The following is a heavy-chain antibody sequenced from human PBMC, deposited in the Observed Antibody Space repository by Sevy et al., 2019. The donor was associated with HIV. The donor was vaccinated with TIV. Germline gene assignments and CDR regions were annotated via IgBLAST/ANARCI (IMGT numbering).Heavy chain of an antibody. CDR1: GFTFSDYY. CDR3: ARAPDTVMEVDY. CDR2: ISTSTTYT. V-gene: IGHV3-11*06. J-gene: IGHJ4*02. D-gene: IGHD5-18*01. Sequence: GGSLRLSCAASGFTFSDYYMNWIRQAPRKGLEWISYISTSTTYTNYADSVKGRFTISRDNAKNSLYLQMNSLRAEDTAVYYCARAPDTVMEVDYWGQGTLVTVSS.